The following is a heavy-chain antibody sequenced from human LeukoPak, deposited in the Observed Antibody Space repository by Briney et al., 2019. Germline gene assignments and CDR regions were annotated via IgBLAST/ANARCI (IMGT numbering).Heavy chain of an antibody. J-gene: IGHJ5*02. CDR1: GYSFTSYW. CDR2: IDPSDSYT. V-gene: IGHV5-10-1*01. D-gene: IGHD3/OR15-3a*01. CDR3: AKRAFEYWTGLSP. Sequence: LGESLKISCKGSGYSFTSYWISCVRQMPGKGLEWMGRIDPSDSYTNYSPSFQGHVTISADKSISTAYLQWSSLKASDTAIFYRAKRAFEYWTGLSPWGQGTLVTVSS.